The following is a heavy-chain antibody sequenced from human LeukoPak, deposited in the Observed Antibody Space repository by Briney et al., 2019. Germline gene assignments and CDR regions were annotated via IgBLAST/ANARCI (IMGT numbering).Heavy chain of an antibody. J-gene: IGHJ5*02. CDR2: INHSGST. CDR3: ARVPVVRYNWFDP. D-gene: IGHD3-22*01. V-gene: IGHV4-34*01. CDR1: GGSFGGYY. Sequence: PSETLSLTCAVYGGSFGGYYWSWIRQPPGKGLEWVGEINHSGSTNYNPSLKSRVTISVDTSKNQFSLKLSSVTAADTAVYYCARVPVVRYNWFDPWGQGTLVTVSS.